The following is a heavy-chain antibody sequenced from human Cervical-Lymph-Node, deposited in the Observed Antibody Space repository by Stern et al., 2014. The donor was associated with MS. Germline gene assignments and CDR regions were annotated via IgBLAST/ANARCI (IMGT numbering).Heavy chain of an antibody. V-gene: IGHV1-24*01. J-gene: IGHJ4*02. Sequence: VQLVESGAEVKKPGASVTVSCNASGHPLSELAIHWLRQLPTSGLEWLVHFDPEDGETGYAQRLQGRLTMTEDTTTGTAYMTLTALTSDDTAVYYCATDRGVKWGPGTLVAVSS. CDR1: GHPLSELA. D-gene: IGHD3-10*01. CDR2: FDPEDGET. CDR3: ATDRGVK.